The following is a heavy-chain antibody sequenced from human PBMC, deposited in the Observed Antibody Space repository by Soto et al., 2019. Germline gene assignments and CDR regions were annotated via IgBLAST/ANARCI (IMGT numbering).Heavy chain of an antibody. J-gene: IGHJ4*02. D-gene: IGHD3-22*01. CDR3: ARATGYYHTSGSDS. CDR1: GFTFSSYA. CDR2: ISSNSNYK. V-gene: IGHV3-21*05. Sequence: GALRLSCAASGFTFSSYAMSWVRQAPGKGLEWISYISSNSNYKNHADSVRGRFTISRDNAKNSLYLQMNGLRAEDTAVYYCARATGYYHTSGSDSWGQGTLVTVSS.